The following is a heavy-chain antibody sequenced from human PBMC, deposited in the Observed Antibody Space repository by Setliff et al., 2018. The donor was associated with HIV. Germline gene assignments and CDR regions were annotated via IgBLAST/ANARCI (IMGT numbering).Heavy chain of an antibody. D-gene: IGHD5-18*01. CDR3: ARERSYGAFDTFDV. CDR2: INHSGST. J-gene: IGHJ3*01. CDR1: GGSFSAYY. Sequence: SETLSLTCAVYGGSFSAYYWSWIRQPPGKGLEWIGEINHSGSTNYNPSLKTRVTIMADTSKNQFSLKLGSVTAADTAVYYCARERSYGAFDTFDVWGQGTMVTVSS. V-gene: IGHV4-34*01.